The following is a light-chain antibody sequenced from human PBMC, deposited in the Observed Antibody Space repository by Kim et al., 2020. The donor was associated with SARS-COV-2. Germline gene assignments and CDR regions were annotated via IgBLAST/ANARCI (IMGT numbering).Light chain of an antibody. CDR3: QQYGNSSPT. Sequence: EIVLTRSPGTLSLSPGERATPSCRASQSVSSSYLAWDQQKPGQAPRFLIYGASSRATGIPDRFSGSGSGTDFTLTISRLEPEDFAVYYCQQYGNSSPTFGRGTKVDIK. CDR1: QSVSSSY. J-gene: IGKJ4*01. V-gene: IGKV3-20*01. CDR2: GAS.